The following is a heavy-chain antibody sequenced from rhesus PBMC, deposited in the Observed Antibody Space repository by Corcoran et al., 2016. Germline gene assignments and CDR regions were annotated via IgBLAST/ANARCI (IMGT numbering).Heavy chain of an antibody. CDR2: IYGRAGSP. V-gene: IGHV4-160*01. Sequence: QVQLQESGPGLVKPSETLSLTCAVSGGSISGYYWSWIRQPPGKGLEWIGRIYGRAGSPDYNPSLKSRVTISTDTSKNQFSLNLSSVTAADTAVYYCARASRIDDWGQGVLVTVSS. J-gene: IGHJ4*01. CDR1: GGSISGYY. CDR3: ARASRIDD.